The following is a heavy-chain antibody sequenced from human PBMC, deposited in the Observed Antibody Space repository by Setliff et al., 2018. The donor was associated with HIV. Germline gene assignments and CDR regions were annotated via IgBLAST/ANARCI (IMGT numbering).Heavy chain of an antibody. D-gene: IGHD5-18*01. Sequence: PGGSLRLSCAASGFTFSNAWMSWVRQAPGKGQEWVGRIKSKTDGGTTDYAAPVKGRFTISRDDSKNTLYLQMNSLKTEDTAVYYCTTGGNSYGSFDYWGQGTLVTVSS. V-gene: IGHV3-15*01. CDR3: TTGGNSYGSFDY. CDR1: GFTFSNAW. CDR2: IKSKTDGGTT. J-gene: IGHJ4*02.